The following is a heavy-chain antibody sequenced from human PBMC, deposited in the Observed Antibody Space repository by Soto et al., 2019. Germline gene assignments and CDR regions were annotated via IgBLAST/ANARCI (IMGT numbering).Heavy chain of an antibody. CDR1: GYTFTGYY. CDR2: INPNSGGT. Sequence: ASVKVSCKASGYTFTGYYMHWVRQAPGQGLEWMGWINPNSGGTNYAQKFRGRVTMTRDTSISTAYMELSRLRSDDTAVYYCARDPASSIATNWFDPWGQGTLVTVSS. D-gene: IGHD6-6*01. V-gene: IGHV1-2*02. CDR3: ARDPASSIATNWFDP. J-gene: IGHJ5*02.